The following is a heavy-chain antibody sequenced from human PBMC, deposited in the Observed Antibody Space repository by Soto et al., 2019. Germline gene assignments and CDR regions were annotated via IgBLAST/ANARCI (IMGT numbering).Heavy chain of an antibody. CDR3: ATSYGNACYTY. V-gene: IGHV4-59*01. Sequence: XRQSPEKGLEWIGYMHYPGFSHYTPSLKSRLTISVDRSKNQFTLQLTSVTVEDTALYYCATSYGNACYTYWRHGTQVTVSS. J-gene: IGHJ4*01. D-gene: IGHD2-15*01. CDR2: MHYPGFS.